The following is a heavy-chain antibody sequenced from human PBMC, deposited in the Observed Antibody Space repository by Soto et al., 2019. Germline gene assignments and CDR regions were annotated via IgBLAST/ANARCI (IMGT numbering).Heavy chain of an antibody. CDR1: GFTFSDYY. J-gene: IGHJ4*02. CDR3: AREKVGTTFFDT. CDR2: ISSSSSYT. V-gene: IGHV3-11*05. Sequence: GGSLRLSCAASGFTFSDYYMSWIRQAPGKGLEWVSYISSSSSYTNYADSVKGRFTISRDNAKNSLYLQMNSLRAEDTALYFCAREKVGTTFFDTWGQGIQVTVSS. D-gene: IGHD2-21*02.